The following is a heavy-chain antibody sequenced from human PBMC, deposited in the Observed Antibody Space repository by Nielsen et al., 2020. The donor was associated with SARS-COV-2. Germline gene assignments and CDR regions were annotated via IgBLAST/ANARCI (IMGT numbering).Heavy chain of an antibody. CDR2: INPSSAST. Sequence: ASVKVSCKASGYSFSSYYIHWVRQAPGQGLEWMGIINPSSASTDYAQKFQGRVAMTRDTSTSTVYMELSSPRSEDTAVYYCARDSYYDSSGYFWPWGQGTLVTVSS. CDR1: GYSFSSYY. D-gene: IGHD3-22*01. J-gene: IGHJ4*02. V-gene: IGHV1-46*01. CDR3: ARDSYYDSSGYFWP.